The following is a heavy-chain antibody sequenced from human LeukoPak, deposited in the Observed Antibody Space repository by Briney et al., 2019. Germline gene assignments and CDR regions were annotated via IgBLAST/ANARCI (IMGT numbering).Heavy chain of an antibody. J-gene: IGHJ4*02. Sequence: SETLSLTCAVYGGSFSGYYWSWIRQPPGKGLEWIGEINHSGSTNYNPSLRSRVTISVDTSKNQFSLKLSSVTAADMAVYYCARITVVTGSLDYWGQGTLVTVSS. CDR3: ARITVVTGSLDY. V-gene: IGHV4-34*01. CDR2: INHSGST. CDR1: GGSFSGYY. D-gene: IGHD4-23*01.